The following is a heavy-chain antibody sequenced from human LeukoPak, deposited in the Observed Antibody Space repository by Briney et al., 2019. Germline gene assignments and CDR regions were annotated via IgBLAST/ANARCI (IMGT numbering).Heavy chain of an antibody. CDR1: GYTFTSYG. CDR3: ASVARGEVEWFDP. J-gene: IGHJ5*02. D-gene: IGHD3-10*01. Sequence: APVKVSCKASGYTFTSYGISWVRQAPGQGLEWMGWISAYNGNTNYAQKLQGRVTMTTDTSTSTAYMELRSLRSDDTAVYYCASVARGEVEWFDPWGQGTLVTVSS. CDR2: ISAYNGNT. V-gene: IGHV1-18*01.